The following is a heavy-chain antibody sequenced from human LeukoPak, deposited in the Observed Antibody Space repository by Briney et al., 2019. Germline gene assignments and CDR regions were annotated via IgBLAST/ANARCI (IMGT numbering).Heavy chain of an antibody. V-gene: IGHV1-69*01. D-gene: IGHD3-16*02. Sequence: ASVKVSCKASGGTFSSYAISWVRQAPGQGLEWMGGIIPIFGTANYAQKFQGRVTITADESTSTAYMELSSLRSEDTAVYYCARELRTDYVWGSYRALDYWGQGTLVTVSS. J-gene: IGHJ4*02. CDR3: ARELRTDYVWGSYRALDY. CDR2: IIPIFGTA. CDR1: GGTFSSYA.